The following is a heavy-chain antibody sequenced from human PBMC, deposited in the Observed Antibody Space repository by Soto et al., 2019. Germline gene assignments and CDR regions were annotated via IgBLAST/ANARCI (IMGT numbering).Heavy chain of an antibody. CDR1: GYTFTSYD. J-gene: IGHJ5*02. CDR2: MNPNSGNT. D-gene: IGHD2-15*01. V-gene: IGHV1-8*01. Sequence: APVKVSCKASGYTFTSYDINWVRQATGQGLEWMGWMNPNSGNTGYAQKFQGRVTMTRNTSISTAYMELSSLRSEDTAVYYCARAYCSGGSCSNWFDPWGQGTLVTVSS. CDR3: ARAYCSGGSCSNWFDP.